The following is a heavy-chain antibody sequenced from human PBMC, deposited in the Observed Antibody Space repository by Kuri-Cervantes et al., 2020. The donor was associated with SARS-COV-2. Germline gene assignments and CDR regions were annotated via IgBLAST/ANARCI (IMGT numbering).Heavy chain of an antibody. CDR3: ARHGSSWAYYFDY. Sequence: SETLSLTCIVSGGSISGSSYYWGWIRQPPGKRLEWIGSIYYSGATYYNPPLKSRVTVSVDTSKNQFSLKLGSVTAADTAVYYCARHGSSWAYYFDYWGQGTLVTVSS. D-gene: IGHD6-13*01. J-gene: IGHJ4*02. CDR1: GGSISGSSYY. CDR2: IYYSGAT. V-gene: IGHV4-39*01.